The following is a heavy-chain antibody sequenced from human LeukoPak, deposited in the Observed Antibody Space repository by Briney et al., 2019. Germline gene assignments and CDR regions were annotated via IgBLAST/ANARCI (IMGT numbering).Heavy chain of an antibody. CDR3: AELGITMIGGV. V-gene: IGHV3-11*04. Sequence: GGSLRLSCVTSGFTFSDHYMTWIRQAPGKGLETVSYIYNGGDTIYYADSVKGRFTISRDNAKNSLYLQMNSLRAEDTAVYYCAELGITMIGGVWGKGTTVTISS. CDR2: IYNGGDTI. CDR1: GFTFSDHY. D-gene: IGHD3-10*02. J-gene: IGHJ6*04.